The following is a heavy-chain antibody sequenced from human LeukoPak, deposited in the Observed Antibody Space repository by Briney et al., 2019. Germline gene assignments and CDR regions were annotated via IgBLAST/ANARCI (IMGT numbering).Heavy chain of an antibody. CDR1: GFTFSGFS. V-gene: IGHV3-64*02. D-gene: IGHD2/OR15-2a*01. J-gene: IGHJ5*02. CDR2: INGHGDFT. Sequence: GGSLRLSCVASGFTFSGFSMHWARQAPGKGLEYVSAINGHGDFTYYADSVKGRFTISRDNSKNTLYLQMGSLRGEDMALYFCARIGTENFYDLWGQGTLVTVSS. CDR3: ARIGTENFYDL.